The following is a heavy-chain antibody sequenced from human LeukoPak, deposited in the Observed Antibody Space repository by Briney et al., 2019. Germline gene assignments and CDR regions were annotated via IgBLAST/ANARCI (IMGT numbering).Heavy chain of an antibody. D-gene: IGHD4-17*01. J-gene: IGHJ6*03. CDR3: AKSVTDYYYYCMDV. CDR1: GFIFSSYG. CDR2: IRYDGSNK. Sequence: GRSLRLSCAASGFIFSSYGMHWVRQAPGKGLEWVAFIRYDGSNKYYADSVKGRFTISRDNSKNTLYLQMNSLRAEDTAVYYCAKSVTDYYYYCMDVWGKGTTVAVSS. V-gene: IGHV3-30*02.